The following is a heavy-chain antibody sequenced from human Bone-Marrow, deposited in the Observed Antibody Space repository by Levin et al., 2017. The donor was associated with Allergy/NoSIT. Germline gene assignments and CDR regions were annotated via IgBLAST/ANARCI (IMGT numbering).Heavy chain of an antibody. CDR2: IYYSGST. J-gene: IGHJ4*02. D-gene: IGHD6-19*01. V-gene: IGHV4-59*08. CDR3: ARLRGAVAGDY. Sequence: SETLSLTCTVSGGSISSYYWSWIRQPPGKGLEWIGYIYYSGSTNYNPSLKSRVTISVDTSKNQFSLKLSSVTAADTAVYYCARLRGAVAGDYWGQGTLVTVSS. CDR1: GGSISSYY.